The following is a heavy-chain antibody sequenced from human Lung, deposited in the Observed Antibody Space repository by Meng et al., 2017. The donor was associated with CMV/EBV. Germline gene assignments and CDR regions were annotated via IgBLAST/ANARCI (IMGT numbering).Heavy chain of an antibody. CDR2: IIPILGIA. V-gene: IGHV1-69*10. Sequence: PGQGLEWMGGIIPILGIANYAQKFQGRVTITADKSTSTAYMELSSLRSEDTAVYYCARVVFASLKNWFDPWGQGTLVTVSS. CDR3: ARVVFASLKNWFDP. J-gene: IGHJ5*02. D-gene: IGHD2-2*01.